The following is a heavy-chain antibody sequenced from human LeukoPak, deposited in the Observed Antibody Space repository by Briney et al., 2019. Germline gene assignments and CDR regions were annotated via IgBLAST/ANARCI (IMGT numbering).Heavy chain of an antibody. CDR1: GYSFTSYW. Sequence: GESLKISCQGSGYSFTSYWIGWVRQLPGKGLEWMGIIYPGDSDTRYSPSFQGQVTISTDKSISTAYPQWSSLKASDTAMYYCASGYYYDSSGPGPFDYWGQGTLVTVSS. CDR3: ASGYYYDSSGPGPFDY. D-gene: IGHD3-22*01. V-gene: IGHV5-51*01. CDR2: IYPGDSDT. J-gene: IGHJ4*02.